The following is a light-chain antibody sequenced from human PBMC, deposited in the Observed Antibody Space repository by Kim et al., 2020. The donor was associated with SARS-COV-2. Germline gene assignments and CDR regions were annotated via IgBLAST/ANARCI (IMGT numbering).Light chain of an antibody. J-gene: IGKJ1*01. CDR1: QSVRSSY. CDR3: QQYGDSPRT. Sequence: SPGERATLSCRASQSVRSSYLAWYQQKTGQAPRLLIYNASNRATGIPDRFSGSGSGTDFTLTISRVQPEDFAVYYCQQYGDSPRTFGQGTKVDIK. CDR2: NAS. V-gene: IGKV3-20*01.